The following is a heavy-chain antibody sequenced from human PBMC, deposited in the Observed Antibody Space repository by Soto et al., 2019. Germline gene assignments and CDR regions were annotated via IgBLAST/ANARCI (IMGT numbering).Heavy chain of an antibody. J-gene: IGHJ4*02. Sequence: KTSETLSLTCTVSGGSISSSSYYWGWIRQPPGKGLEWIGSIYYSGSTYYNPSLKSRVTISVDTSKNQFSLKLSSVTAADTAVYYCATQEYSGSYLRWGQGTLVTVSS. CDR2: IYYSGST. V-gene: IGHV4-39*01. CDR3: ATQEYSGSYLR. CDR1: GGSISSSSYY. D-gene: IGHD1-26*01.